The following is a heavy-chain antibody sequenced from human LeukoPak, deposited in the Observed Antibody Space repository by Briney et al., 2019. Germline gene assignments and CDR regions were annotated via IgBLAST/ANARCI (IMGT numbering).Heavy chain of an antibody. CDR2: ISGSSNNI. J-gene: IGHJ4*02. V-gene: IGHV3-48*01. CDR3: ARDSSSWYDDFDY. Sequence: GGSLRLSCAASGFIFSSYSMNWVRQAPGKGLEWVSYISGSSNNIYYADSVKGRFTISRDNAKNSLYLQMNSLRAEDTAVYYCARDSSSWYDDFDYWGQGTLVTVSS. CDR1: GFIFSSYS. D-gene: IGHD6-13*01.